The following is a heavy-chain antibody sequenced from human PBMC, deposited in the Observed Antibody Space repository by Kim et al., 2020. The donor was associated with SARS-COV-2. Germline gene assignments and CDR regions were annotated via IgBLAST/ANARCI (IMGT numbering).Heavy chain of an antibody. CDR1: GGSFSGYY. J-gene: IGHJ5*02. Sequence: SETLSLTCAVYGGSFSGYYWSWIRQPPGKGLEWIGEINHSGSTNYNPSLKSRVTISVDTSKNQFSLKLSSVTAADTAVYYCARIRPGYCSSTSCRGWGDNWFDPWGQGTLVTVSS. D-gene: IGHD2-2*03. CDR2: INHSGST. CDR3: ARIRPGYCSSTSCRGWGDNWFDP. V-gene: IGHV4-34*01.